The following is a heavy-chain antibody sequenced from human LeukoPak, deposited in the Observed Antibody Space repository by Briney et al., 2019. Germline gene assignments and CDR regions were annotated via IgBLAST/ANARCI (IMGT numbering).Heavy chain of an antibody. V-gene: IGHV3-74*01. CDR3: ARERARSLEWVDY. CDR1: GFTFSSYW. J-gene: IGHJ4*02. CDR2: INSEGDTT. D-gene: IGHD3-3*01. Sequence: GSLRLSCAASGFTFSSYWMHWVRQVPGKGLVWASRINSEGDTTQYADSVRGRFIISRDNAKNTLYLQMNSLSAEDTAVYYCARERARSLEWVDYWGQGTLVSVSS.